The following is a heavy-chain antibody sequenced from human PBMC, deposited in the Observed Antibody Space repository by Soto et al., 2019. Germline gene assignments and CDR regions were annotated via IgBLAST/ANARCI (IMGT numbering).Heavy chain of an antibody. CDR2: IAQDESER. D-gene: IGHD4-4*01. CDR3: ASDTSPVYSNVWYHVFDI. CDR1: GFTFSNYW. Sequence: GWSLRLSCAASGFTFSNYWMTWVRQAPGKGLEWVANIAQDESERNYLDSVKGRFTISRDNAANSLYLQMNSLRAEDTAVYYYASDTSPVYSNVWYHVFDIWGRGTMVTVSS. J-gene: IGHJ3*02. V-gene: IGHV3-7*01.